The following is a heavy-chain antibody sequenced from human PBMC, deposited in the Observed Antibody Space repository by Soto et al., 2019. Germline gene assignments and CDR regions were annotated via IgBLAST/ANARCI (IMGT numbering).Heavy chain of an antibody. Sequence: QVQLMQSGAEVMKPGASVKVSCKASGYTFNTYYIHWVRQAPGQGLEWVGIINPYDGTRTYAQNFQGRVTLTRDTSTTTVYMELGSLRSEYTAVYYCARAAAGAAVRYYFDHWCQGTLVTVSS. J-gene: IGHJ4*02. CDR2: INPYDGTR. V-gene: IGHV1-46*02. CDR3: ARAAAGAAVRYYFDH. D-gene: IGHD6-13*01. CDR1: GYTFNTYY.